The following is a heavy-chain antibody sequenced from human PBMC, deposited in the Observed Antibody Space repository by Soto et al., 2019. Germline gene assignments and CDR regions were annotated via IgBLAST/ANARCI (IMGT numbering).Heavy chain of an antibody. CDR2: SSYDGSSG. J-gene: IGHJ4*02. D-gene: IGHD1-26*01. V-gene: IGHV3-33*05. Sequence: QVQLVESGGGVVQSGGSLTLSCTVSGFFLSDYGMHWVRQAPGKGWGWVAVSSYDGSSGIYSDSVKVRLTTSRDNSKNTVYLHMNRLRAEDKGLYYCARGGGLNQLLSGSDHWGQGTLVTVSS. CDR1: GFFLSDYG. CDR3: ARGGGLNQLLSGSDH.